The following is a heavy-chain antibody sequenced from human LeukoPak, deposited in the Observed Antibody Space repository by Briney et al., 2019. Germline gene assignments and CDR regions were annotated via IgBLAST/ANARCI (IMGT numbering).Heavy chain of an antibody. J-gene: IGHJ3*02. Sequence: SETLSLTCAVYGGSFSGYYWSWIRQPPGKGLEWIGEINHSGSTNYNPSLKSRVTISVDTSKNQFSLKLSSVTAADTAVYYCARDRPSNYYDSSGSRWHHAFDIWGQGTMVTVSS. V-gene: IGHV4-34*01. CDR2: INHSGST. D-gene: IGHD3-22*01. CDR1: GGSFSGYY. CDR3: ARDRPSNYYDSSGSRWHHAFDI.